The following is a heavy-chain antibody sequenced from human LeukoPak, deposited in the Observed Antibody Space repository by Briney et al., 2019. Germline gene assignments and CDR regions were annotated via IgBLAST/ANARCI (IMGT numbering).Heavy chain of an antibody. J-gene: IGHJ2*01. D-gene: IGHD2-21*01. CDR3: ARVGGDYWYFDL. CDR1: GGSISSGDYY. CDR2: IYYNGST. Sequence: PSETLSLTCTVSGGSISSGDYYWSWIRQPPGKGLEWIGYIYYNGSTSYNPSLKSRVSISVDTSRNHFSLKLSSVTAADTAVYFCARVGGDYWYFDLWGRGTLVTVSS. V-gene: IGHV4-30-4*01.